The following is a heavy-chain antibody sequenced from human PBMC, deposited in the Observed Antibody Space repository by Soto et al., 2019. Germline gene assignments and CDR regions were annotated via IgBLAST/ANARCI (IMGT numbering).Heavy chain of an antibody. J-gene: IGHJ4*02. D-gene: IGHD4-17*01. CDR1: GGSISSGDYY. V-gene: IGHV4-30-4*01. CDR3: ARDSYGGNSPGY. Sequence: SETLSLTCTVSGGSISSGDYYWSWIRQPPGKGLEWIGYIHYSGSTNYNPSLKSRVTIAEDTSKNQFSLKLSSVTAADTAVYFCARDSYGGNSPGYWGQGTLVTVSS. CDR2: IHYSGST.